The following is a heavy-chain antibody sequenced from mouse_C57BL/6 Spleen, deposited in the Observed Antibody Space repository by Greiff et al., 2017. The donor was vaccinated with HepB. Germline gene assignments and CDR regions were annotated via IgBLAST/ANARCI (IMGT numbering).Heavy chain of an antibody. D-gene: IGHD6-1*01. CDR2: IYPGDGDT. CDR3: ARVPGGYYFDY. Sequence: VQLQQSGPELVKPGASVKISCKASGYAFSSSWMHWVKQRPGKGLEWIGRIYPGDGDTNYNGKFKGKATLTADKSSSTAYMQLSSLTSEDSAVYFCARVPGGYYFDYWGQGTTLTVSS. CDR1: GYAFSSSW. V-gene: IGHV1-82*01. J-gene: IGHJ2*01.